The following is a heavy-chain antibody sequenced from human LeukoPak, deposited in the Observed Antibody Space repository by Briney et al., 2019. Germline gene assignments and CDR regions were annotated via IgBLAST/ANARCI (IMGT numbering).Heavy chain of an antibody. Sequence: SETLSLTCTVSGGSISSYYWSWIRQPAGKGLEWIGRIYTSGSTNYNPSLKSRVTISVDTSKNQFSLKLSSVTAADTAVYYCATLICSGGSCYPGWFDPWGQGTLVTVSS. D-gene: IGHD2-15*01. J-gene: IGHJ5*02. CDR3: ATLICSGGSCYPGWFDP. CDR1: GGSISSYY. CDR2: IYTSGST. V-gene: IGHV4-4*07.